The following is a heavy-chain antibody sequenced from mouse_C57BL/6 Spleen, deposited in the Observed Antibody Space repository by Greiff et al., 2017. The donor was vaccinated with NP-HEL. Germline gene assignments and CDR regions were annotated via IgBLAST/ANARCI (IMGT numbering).Heavy chain of an antibody. CDR3: ASTAQAFDY. V-gene: IGHV1-9*01. CDR2: ILPGSGST. D-gene: IGHD3-2*02. J-gene: IGHJ2*01. CDR1: GYTFTGYW. Sequence: VKLQESGAELMKPGASVKLSCKATGYTFTGYWIEWVKQRPGHGLEWIGEILPGSGSTNYNEKFKGKATFTADTSSNTAYMQLSSLTTEDSATYYCASTAQAFDYWGQGTTLTVSS.